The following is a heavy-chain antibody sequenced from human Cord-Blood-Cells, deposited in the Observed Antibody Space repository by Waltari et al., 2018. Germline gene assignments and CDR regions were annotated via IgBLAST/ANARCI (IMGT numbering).Heavy chain of an antibody. CDR3: ARVKIYGLYGMDV. V-gene: IGHV1-2*06. Sequence: QVQLVQSGAEVKKPGASVKVSCKASGYTFTGYYMHWVRQAPGQGLEWMGRSNPNRGGTNYAQKFQGRVTMTRDTSISTAYMELSRLRSDDTAVYYCARVKIYGLYGMDVWGQGTTVTVSS. CDR1: GYTFTGYY. D-gene: IGHD4-17*01. J-gene: IGHJ6*02. CDR2: SNPNRGGT.